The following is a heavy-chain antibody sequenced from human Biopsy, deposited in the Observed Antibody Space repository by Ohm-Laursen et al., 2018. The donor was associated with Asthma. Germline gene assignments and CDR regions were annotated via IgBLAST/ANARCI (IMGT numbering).Heavy chain of an antibody. CDR2: LIPVLGTP. CDR1: GDSFSNYA. D-gene: IGHD5-12*01. Sequence: SVKVSCKASGDSFSNYAISWVRQAPGQGLEWMGGLIPVLGTPDHAQMFEGRVTITADESTSTAYMELSGLGSEDTAVYYCARGYSGSDRIVYYYSGLEVWGQGTTVTVSS. CDR3: ARGYSGSDRIVYYYSGLEV. V-gene: IGHV1-69*13. J-gene: IGHJ6*02.